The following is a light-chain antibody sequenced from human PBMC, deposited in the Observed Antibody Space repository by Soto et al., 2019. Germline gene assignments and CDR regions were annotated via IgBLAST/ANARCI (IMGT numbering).Light chain of an antibody. CDR2: TNT. CDR1: ISNIGCIP. Sequence: QSLPTQPRSASATPGRRVNISCSESISNIGCIPVYWQQQLPGTSPKLLIYTNTPRHSVVPDRFSDSKSDTSASLAIRGLRSEHEADYYCAAWDDSLTVYVVGSGTKVTV. V-gene: IGLV1-47*01. CDR3: AAWDDSLTVYV. J-gene: IGLJ1*01.